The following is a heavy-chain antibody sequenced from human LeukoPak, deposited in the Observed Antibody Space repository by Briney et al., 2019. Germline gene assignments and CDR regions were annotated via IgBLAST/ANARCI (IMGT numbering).Heavy chain of an antibody. CDR3: ARHDPGWFDT. J-gene: IGHJ5*02. CDR2: IHYSGST. Sequence: TSEALSLTCTVSGGSISSSYWSWIRQPPGKGLEWIGYIHYSGSTNYNPSLKSRATISVDTSKAHFSLKLSSATAADTAVYYCARHDPGWFDTWGQGTLVTVSS. CDR1: GGSISSSY. D-gene: IGHD7-27*01. V-gene: IGHV4-59*08.